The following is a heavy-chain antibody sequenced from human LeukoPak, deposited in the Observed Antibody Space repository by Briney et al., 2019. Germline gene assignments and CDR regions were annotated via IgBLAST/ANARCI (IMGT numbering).Heavy chain of an antibody. CDR2: IYYSGST. Sequence: SETLSLTCTVSGDSISSGGYYWSWIRQHPGKGLEWIGYIYYSGSTYYNPSLKSRVTISVDTSKNQFSLKLSSVTAADTAVYYCARDPSLEDAFDIWGQGTMVTVSS. V-gene: IGHV4-31*03. J-gene: IGHJ3*02. CDR3: ARDPSLEDAFDI. D-gene: IGHD2-2*01. CDR1: GDSISSGGYY.